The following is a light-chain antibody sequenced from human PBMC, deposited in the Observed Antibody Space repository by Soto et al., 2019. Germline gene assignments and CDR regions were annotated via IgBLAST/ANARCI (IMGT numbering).Light chain of an antibody. CDR1: QSISSW. CDR2: DAS. Sequence: DIQMTQSPSTLSASVGDRVTITCRASQSISSWLAWYQQKPGKAPKLLIYDASSLESGVPSRLSGSGSGTEFTLTISSLQPDDFATYYCQQYNSYSGYTFGQGTKVDIK. V-gene: IGKV1-5*01. CDR3: QQYNSYSGYT. J-gene: IGKJ2*01.